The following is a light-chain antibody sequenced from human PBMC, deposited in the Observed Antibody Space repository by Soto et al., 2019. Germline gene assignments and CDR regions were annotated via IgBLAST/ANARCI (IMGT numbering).Light chain of an antibody. Sequence: EMVLTQSPDTLSLSPGERATLSCRASQTVLNNYLTWYQQKPGQAPRSLIFGASIRATGSPDRFSGSGSGTDFTLTISRLEPEDLAVYYCQQYGSSPTTFGQGNKVESK. V-gene: IGKV3-20*01. CDR3: QQYGSSPTT. J-gene: IGKJ1*01. CDR1: QTVLNNY. CDR2: GAS.